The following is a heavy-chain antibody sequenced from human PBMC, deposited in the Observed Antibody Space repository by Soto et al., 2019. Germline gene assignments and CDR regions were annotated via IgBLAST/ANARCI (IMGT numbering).Heavy chain of an antibody. CDR1: GVSISSGVYY. CDR3: ARDRIVVVPAANYYYGMDV. D-gene: IGHD2-2*01. CDR2: IYYSGST. Sequence: SHTLSVTCTFSGVSISSGVYYLSWIRQHPGKGLEWIGYIYYSGSTYYNPSLKSRVTISVDTSKNQFSLKLSSVTAADTAVYYCARDRIVVVPAANYYYGMDVWGQGTTVTVSS. V-gene: IGHV4-31*03. J-gene: IGHJ6*02.